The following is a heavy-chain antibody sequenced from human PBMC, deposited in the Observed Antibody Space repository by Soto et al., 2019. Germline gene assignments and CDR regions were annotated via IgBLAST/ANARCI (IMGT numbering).Heavy chain of an antibody. CDR1: GYTFTGYY. D-gene: IGHD1-1*01. J-gene: IGHJ5*02. Sequence: ASVKVSCKASGYTFTGYYMHWVRQAPGQGLEWMGWINPNSGGTNYAQRFQGRVTMASDTSISTAYMELSGLRSDDTAVYYCARGSTMDPWGQGTPVTVSS. CDR2: INPNSGGT. CDR3: ARGSTMDP. V-gene: IGHV1-2*02.